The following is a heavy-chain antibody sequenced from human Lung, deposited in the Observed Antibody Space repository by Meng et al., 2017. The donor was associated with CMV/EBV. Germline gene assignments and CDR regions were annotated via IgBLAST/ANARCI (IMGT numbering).Heavy chain of an antibody. J-gene: IGHJ5*01. V-gene: IGHV1-2*02. CDR2: INPHTGGT. CDR1: GYTFGGYD. D-gene: IGHD4-11*01. CDR3: ARDRVENSTYFDWFDS. Sequence: ASVKVSCKSSGYTFGGYDIRWVRQAPGQGLEWMGWINPHTGGTFYAQRFQGRVTMTRDKSMSTAYMELGSLRSDDTAVYYCARDRVENSTYFDWFDSWGQGTXVTFSS.